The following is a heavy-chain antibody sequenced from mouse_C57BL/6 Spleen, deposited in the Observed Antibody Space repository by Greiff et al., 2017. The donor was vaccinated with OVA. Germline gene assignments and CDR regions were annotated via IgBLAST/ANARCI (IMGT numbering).Heavy chain of an antibody. D-gene: IGHD1-1*01. Sequence: EVKLMESGPELVKPGASVKMSCKASGYTFTDYNMHWVKQSHGKSLEWIGYINPNNGGTSYNQKFKGKATLTVNKSSSTAYMELRSLTSEDSAVYYCARSKSYYGSSYGYWGQGTTLTVSS. CDR1: GYTFTDYN. CDR3: ARSKSYYGSSYGY. CDR2: INPNNGGT. J-gene: IGHJ2*01. V-gene: IGHV1-22*01.